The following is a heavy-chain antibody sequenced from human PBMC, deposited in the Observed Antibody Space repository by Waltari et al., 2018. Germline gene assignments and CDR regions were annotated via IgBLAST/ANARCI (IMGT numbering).Heavy chain of an antibody. V-gene: IGHV3-33*01. CDR1: GFTFTNHG. CDR2: IWYDGRNK. CDR3: ARGDGGSGLGASDI. D-gene: IGHD3-3*01. Sequence: QVQLVESGGGVVQSGRSLRLSCVGSGFTFTNHGMNWVRQAPGKGFDGVAVIWYDGRNKNYVDSVKGRFTISRDNSKNTMYLEMNRLRAEDTAVYFCARGDGGSGLGASDIWGQGTMVTVSS. J-gene: IGHJ3*02.